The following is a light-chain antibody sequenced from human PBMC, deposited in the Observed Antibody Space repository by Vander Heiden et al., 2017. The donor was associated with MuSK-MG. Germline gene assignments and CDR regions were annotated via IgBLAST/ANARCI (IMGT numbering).Light chain of an antibody. Sequence: EIVMMQSPATLSVSPGERATLSCRASQSVSSNLAWYQQKPGQAPRLLIYGASTRATGIPARFSGSGCGTEFTLTISSRQSEDFAVYYCQLDNNSPPWTFGQGTKVEIK. CDR3: QLDNNSPPWT. CDR2: GAS. J-gene: IGKJ1*01. V-gene: IGKV3D-15*01. CDR1: QSVSSN.